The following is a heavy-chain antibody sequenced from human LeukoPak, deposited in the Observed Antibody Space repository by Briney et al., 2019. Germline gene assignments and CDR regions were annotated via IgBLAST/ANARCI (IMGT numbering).Heavy chain of an antibody. V-gene: IGHV4-59*08. Sequence: SETLSLTCTVSGGSISSYYWSWIRQPPGKGLEWIGYIYYSGGTNYNPSLKSRVTISVDTSKNQFSLKLSSVTAADTAVYYCARFENWFDPWGQGTLVTVSS. J-gene: IGHJ5*02. CDR2: IYYSGGT. CDR3: ARFENWFDP. CDR1: GGSISSYY.